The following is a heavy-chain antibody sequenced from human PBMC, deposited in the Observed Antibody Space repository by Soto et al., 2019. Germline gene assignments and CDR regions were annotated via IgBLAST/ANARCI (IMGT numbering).Heavy chain of an antibody. CDR2: IWYDGSNK. Sequence: QVQLVESGGGVVQPGRSLRLSCAASGFTFSSYGMHWVRQAPGKGLEWVAVIWYDGSNKYYADSVKGRFTISRDNSEITMYLQMTSLRAEATSVYYCSRVTTKYPLLFDYWGPGTLGTFSS. J-gene: IGHJ4*02. CDR3: SRVTTKYPLLFDY. V-gene: IGHV3-33*01. D-gene: IGHD2-2*01. CDR1: GFTFSSYG.